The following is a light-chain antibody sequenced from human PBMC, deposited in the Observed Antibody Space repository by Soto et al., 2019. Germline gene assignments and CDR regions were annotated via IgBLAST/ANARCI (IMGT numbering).Light chain of an antibody. CDR1: QSILYSSNNKNY. CDR2: WAS. CDR3: QQYYSSPQT. Sequence: DIVLTQSPDSLAASLGERATINCKSSQSILYSSNNKNYLAWYQQKPGQPPKVLIYWASTRESGVPDRFSGSGSGTDFTLTISSLQAEDVAVYYCQQYYSSPQTFGQGTKVEIK. J-gene: IGKJ1*01. V-gene: IGKV4-1*01.